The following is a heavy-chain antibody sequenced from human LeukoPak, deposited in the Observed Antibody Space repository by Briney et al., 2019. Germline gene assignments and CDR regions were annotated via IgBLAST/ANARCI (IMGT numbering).Heavy chain of an antibody. V-gene: IGHV1-69*04. Sequence: SVKVSCKASGGTFSSYAISWVRQAPGQGLEWMGRIIPILGIANYAQKFQGRVTITADKSTSTAYMELSSRRSEDTAVYYCASVLSGIAVAGSFDPWGQGTLVTVSS. CDR2: IIPILGIA. J-gene: IGHJ5*02. D-gene: IGHD6-19*01. CDR1: GGTFSSYA. CDR3: ASVLSGIAVAGSFDP.